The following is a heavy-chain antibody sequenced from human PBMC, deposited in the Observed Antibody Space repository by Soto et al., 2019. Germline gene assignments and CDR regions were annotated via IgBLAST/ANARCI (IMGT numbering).Heavy chain of an antibody. J-gene: IGHJ5*02. Sequence: GGSLRLSCAASGFTFSSYSMNWGRQAPGKGLEWVSYISSSSSTIYYADSVKGRFTISRDNAKNPLYLQMNSLRDEDTAVYYCETANDHVRGSYRSSGNWFDPWGQGALVTVSS. CDR2: ISSSSSTI. CDR3: ETANDHVRGSYRSSGNWFDP. V-gene: IGHV3-48*02. CDR1: GFTFSSYS. D-gene: IGHD3-16*02.